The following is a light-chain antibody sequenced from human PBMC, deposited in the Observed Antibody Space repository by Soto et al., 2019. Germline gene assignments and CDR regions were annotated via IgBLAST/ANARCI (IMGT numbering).Light chain of an antibody. CDR1: QSVSKWY. V-gene: IGKV3-11*01. CDR2: GAS. J-gene: IGKJ5*01. CDR3: QQRSNWPPIT. Sequence: DIVLTQSPGTLSLSPGERATLSCRASQSVSKWYVAWYQVKPGQAPRLVIYGASSRATGIPARFSGSGFGTDFTLTISSLEPEDAAVYYCQQRSNWPPITFGQGTRLEIK.